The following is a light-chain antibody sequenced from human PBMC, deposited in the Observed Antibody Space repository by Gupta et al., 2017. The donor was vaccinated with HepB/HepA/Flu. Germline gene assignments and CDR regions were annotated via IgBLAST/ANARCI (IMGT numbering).Light chain of an antibody. CDR1: QSILSY. Sequence: EIQMTQSPSSLSASVGDRVTITCRSSQSILSYLNWFQKKPGKAPNILIYSASSLQSGVPSRFSGSGSGTDFTLNISSLQPEDFATYYCQRTYSVPPTFGPGTRLDIK. J-gene: IGKJ3*01. CDR3: QRTYSVPPT. CDR2: SAS. V-gene: IGKV1-39*01.